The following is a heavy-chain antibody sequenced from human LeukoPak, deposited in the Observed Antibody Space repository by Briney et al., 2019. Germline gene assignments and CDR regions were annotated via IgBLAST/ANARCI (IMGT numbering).Heavy chain of an antibody. Sequence: PGGSLRPPCAASGFTFSSYSMNWVRQAPGKWLEWVSSISSSSSYIYYADSVKGRFTISRDNAKNSLYLQMNSLRAEDTAVDYCASLRFGYWGQGTLVTVSS. CDR1: GFTFSSYS. J-gene: IGHJ4*02. V-gene: IGHV3-21*01. CDR3: ASLRFGY. CDR2: ISSSSSYI.